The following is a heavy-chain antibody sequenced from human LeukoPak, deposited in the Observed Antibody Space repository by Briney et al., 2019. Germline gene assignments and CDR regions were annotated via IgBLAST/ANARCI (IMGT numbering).Heavy chain of an antibody. CDR3: ARQAVAGQSVYYYYTMDV. V-gene: IGHV5-51*01. CDR1: GYSFTNYW. CDR2: IYPGDSDT. D-gene: IGHD6-19*01. J-gene: IGHJ6*02. Sequence: HGESLKIPCKGSGYSFTNYWIGWVRQMPGKGLEWMGIIYPGDSDTRYNPSFQGQVTSSADKSFSTAYLQWSSLKASDTAMYYCARQAVAGQSVYYYYTMDVWGQGTTVTVSS.